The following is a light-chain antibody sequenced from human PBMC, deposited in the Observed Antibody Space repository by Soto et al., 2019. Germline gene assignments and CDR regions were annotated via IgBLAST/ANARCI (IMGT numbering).Light chain of an antibody. CDR3: QQSLGNPRT. CDR1: ESIDNW. CDR2: AAS. Sequence: DIQMTQSPSTLSASVGDTVTITCRASESIDNWLAWYQQKPGKAPKLLIFAASTLVRGVPSRFSGRGSGTEFTLTISSLQPEDSATYYCQQSLGNPRTFGGGTKVEIQ. V-gene: IGKV1-5*01. J-gene: IGKJ4*01.